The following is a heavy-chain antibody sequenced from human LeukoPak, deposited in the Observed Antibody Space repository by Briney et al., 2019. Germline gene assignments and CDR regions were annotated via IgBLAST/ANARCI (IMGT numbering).Heavy chain of an antibody. J-gene: IGHJ3*02. CDR1: GFTVSSNY. D-gene: IGHD6-19*01. CDR2: IYNGGST. V-gene: IGHV3-53*01. CDR3: ARRRGWYDAFDI. Sequence: PGGSLRLSCAASGFTVSSNYMSWVRQAPGKGLEWVSVIYNGGSTYYADSVKGRFTISRDNSKNMLYLQMNNLRAEDTAVYYCARRRGWYDAFDIWAKGQWSPSLQ.